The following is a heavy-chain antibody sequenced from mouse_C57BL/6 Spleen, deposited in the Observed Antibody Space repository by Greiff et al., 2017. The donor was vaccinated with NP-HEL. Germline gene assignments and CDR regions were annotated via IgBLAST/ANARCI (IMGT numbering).Heavy chain of an antibody. Sequence: EVMLVESGGGLVQPKGSLKLSCAASGFSFNTYAMNWVRQAPGKGLEWVARIRSKSNNYATYYADSVKDRFTISRDDSESMLYLQMNNLKTEDTAMYYCVRPNDGLYAMDYWGQGTSVTVSS. CDR3: VRPNDGLYAMDY. V-gene: IGHV10-1*01. CDR2: IRSKSNNYAT. J-gene: IGHJ4*01. CDR1: GFSFNTYA. D-gene: IGHD2-3*01.